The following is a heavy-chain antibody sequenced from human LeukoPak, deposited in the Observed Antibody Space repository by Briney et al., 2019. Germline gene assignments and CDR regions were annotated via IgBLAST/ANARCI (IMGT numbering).Heavy chain of an antibody. CDR3: AKDFGGGGGY. J-gene: IGHJ4*02. V-gene: IGHV3-23*01. CDR2: ISGSGGSK. CDR1: GFTFSSYD. Sequence: PGGSLRLSCAASGFTFSSYDMSWVRQAPGKGLEWISAISGSGGSKYYADSVKGRFTISRDNSKNTLYLQMNSLRAEDTAVYYCAKDFGGGGGYWGQGTLVTVSS. D-gene: IGHD3-16*01.